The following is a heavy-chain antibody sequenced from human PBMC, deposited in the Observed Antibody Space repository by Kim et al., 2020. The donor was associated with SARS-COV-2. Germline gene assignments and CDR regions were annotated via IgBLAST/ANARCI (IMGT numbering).Heavy chain of an antibody. CDR1: GGSFSGYY. Sequence: SETLSLTCAVYGGSFSGYYWSWIRQPPGKGLEWIGEINHSGSTNYNPSLKSRVTISVDTSKNQFSLKLSSVTAADTAVYYCARIDYYGSGSSYYGMDVWGQGTTVTVSS. V-gene: IGHV4-34*01. J-gene: IGHJ6*02. D-gene: IGHD3-10*01. CDR2: INHSGST. CDR3: ARIDYYGSGSSYYGMDV.